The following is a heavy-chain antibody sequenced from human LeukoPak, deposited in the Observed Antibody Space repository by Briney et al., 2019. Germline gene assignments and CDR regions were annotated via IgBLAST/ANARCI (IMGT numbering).Heavy chain of an antibody. Sequence: GGSLRLSCAASGFTFSSYGMHWVRQAPGKGLEWVAVIWYDGSNKYYADSVKGRFTISRDNSKNTLYLQMNSLRAEDTAVYYCAKVEAVAGTPFDYWGQGTLVTVSS. CDR2: IWYDGSNK. V-gene: IGHV3-33*06. J-gene: IGHJ4*02. D-gene: IGHD6-19*01. CDR1: GFTFSSYG. CDR3: AKVEAVAGTPFDY.